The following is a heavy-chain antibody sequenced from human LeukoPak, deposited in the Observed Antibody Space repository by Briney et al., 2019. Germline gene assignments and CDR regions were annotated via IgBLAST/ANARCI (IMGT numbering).Heavy chain of an antibody. CDR3: ARDGYSGSYKGAFDI. CDR1: GGSISSGDYY. Sequence: SETLSLTCTVSGGSISSGDYYWSWIRQPPGKGQEWIGYIYYSGSTYYNPSLKSRVTISVDTSKNQFSLKLSSVTAADTAVYYCARDGYSGSYKGAFDIWGHGTMVTVSS. CDR2: IYYSGST. J-gene: IGHJ3*02. V-gene: IGHV4-30-4*01. D-gene: IGHD1-26*01.